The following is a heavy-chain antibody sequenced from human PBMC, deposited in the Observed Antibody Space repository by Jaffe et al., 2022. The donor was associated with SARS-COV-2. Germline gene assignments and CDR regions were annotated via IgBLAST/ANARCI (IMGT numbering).Heavy chain of an antibody. Sequence: QVQLVQSGAEVKKPGASVKVSCKASGYTFTGYYMHWVRQAPGQGLEWMGRINPNSGGTNYAQKFQGRVTMTRDTSISTAYMELSRLRSDDTAVYYCATGNPPYCSGGSCYSGHYYYYGMDVWGQGTTVTVSS. J-gene: IGHJ6*02. V-gene: IGHV1-2*06. CDR2: INPNSGGT. CDR3: ATGNPPYCSGGSCYSGHYYYYGMDV. D-gene: IGHD2-15*01. CDR1: GYTFTGYY.